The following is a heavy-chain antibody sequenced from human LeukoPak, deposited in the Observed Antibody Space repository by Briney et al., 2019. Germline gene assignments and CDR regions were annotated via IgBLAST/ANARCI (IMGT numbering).Heavy chain of an antibody. CDR2: IQYDGSNK. D-gene: IGHD3-22*01. V-gene: IGHV3-30*02. CDR3: ARDLDSSGYESG. J-gene: IGHJ3*01. CDR1: GYTFSSYG. Sequence: GGPLRLSCAASGYTFSSYGMHWVRQAPGKGLEWVAFIQYDGSNKYYADSVKGRFTISRDNSKNTLYLQMNSLRAEDTAVYYCARDLDSSGYESGWGQGTMVTVSS.